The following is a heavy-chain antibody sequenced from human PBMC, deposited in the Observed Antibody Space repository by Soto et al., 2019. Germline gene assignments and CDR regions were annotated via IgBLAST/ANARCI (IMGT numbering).Heavy chain of an antibody. CDR3: ARDCPHMSIFGYGDY. D-gene: IGHD3-3*01. J-gene: IGHJ4*02. Sequence: GGSLRLSCAASGFTFSTYVMHWVRQAPGKGLEWVADISSDGNNKYYADSVKGRFTISRDNFKNSLYLQMSSLRADDTAVYYCARDCPHMSIFGYGDYWGQENLVTVSX. CDR1: GFTFSTYV. CDR2: ISSDGNNK. V-gene: IGHV3-30-3*01.